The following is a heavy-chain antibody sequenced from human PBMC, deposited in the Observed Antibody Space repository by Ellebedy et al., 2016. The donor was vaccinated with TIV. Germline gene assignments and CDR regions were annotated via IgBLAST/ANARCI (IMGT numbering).Heavy chain of an antibody. Sequence: KVSCXGSGYSFTSYWIGWVRQMPGKGLEWMGIIYPGDSDTRYSPSFQGQVTISADKSISTAYLQWSSLKASDTAMYYCARQEQWLFPDYWGQGTLVTVSS. J-gene: IGHJ4*02. CDR2: IYPGDSDT. CDR1: GYSFTSYW. D-gene: IGHD6-19*01. CDR3: ARQEQWLFPDY. V-gene: IGHV5-51*01.